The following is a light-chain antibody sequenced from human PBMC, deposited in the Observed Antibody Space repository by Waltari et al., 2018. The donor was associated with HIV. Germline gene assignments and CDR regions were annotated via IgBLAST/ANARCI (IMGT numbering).Light chain of an antibody. CDR1: QSIIIN. V-gene: IGKV3-15*01. Sequence: ATLSCRASQSIIINLAWYQQKPGQAPRLLMFGTSNRATGVPARFSGSGSGTEFSLTISSLQSEDFAVYYCQQYNNWPLTFGGGTKVEIK. J-gene: IGKJ4*01. CDR2: GTS. CDR3: QQYNNWPLT.